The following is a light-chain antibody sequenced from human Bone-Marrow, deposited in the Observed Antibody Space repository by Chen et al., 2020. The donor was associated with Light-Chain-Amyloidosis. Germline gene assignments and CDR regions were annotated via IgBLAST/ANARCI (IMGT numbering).Light chain of an antibody. CDR2: DDS. CDR1: NFGSTS. CDR3: QVWDRSSDRPV. V-gene: IGLV3-21*02. Sequence: SYVLTQPSSVSVAPGPTATIACGGNNFGSTSVHWYQQTPGQAPLLVVYDDSDRPSGIPERLSGSNSGNTATLTISRVEAGDEADYYCQVWDRSSDRPVFGGWTKLTVL. J-gene: IGLJ3*02.